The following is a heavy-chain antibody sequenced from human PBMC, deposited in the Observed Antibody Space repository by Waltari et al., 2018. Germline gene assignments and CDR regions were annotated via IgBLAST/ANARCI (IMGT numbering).Heavy chain of an antibody. D-gene: IGHD3-3*01. CDR2: ISGSGGST. J-gene: IGHJ5*02. Sequence: EVQLVESGGGLVQPGGSLRLSCAASGFTFSSYAMSWVRQAPGKGLEWVSAISGSGGSTYYADSVKGRFTISRDNSKNTLYLQMNSLRAEDTAVYYCAKGGVLRFLEWSKGNWFDPWGQGTLVTVSS. CDR1: GFTFSSYA. CDR3: AKGGVLRFLEWSKGNWFDP. V-gene: IGHV3-23*04.